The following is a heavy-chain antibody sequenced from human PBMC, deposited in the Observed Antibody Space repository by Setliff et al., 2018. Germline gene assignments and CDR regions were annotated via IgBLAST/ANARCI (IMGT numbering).Heavy chain of an antibody. V-gene: IGHV1-46*01. J-gene: IGHJ5*02. CDR1: GYTFSDYL. CDR3: ARDPFRNYDTAPVWFDP. D-gene: IGHD3-22*01. CDR2: VDCNSGSV. Sequence: GASVKVSCKASGYTFSDYLIHWVRQAPGLRPEWIGRVDCNSGSVHYAQNFQSRVSVTSDTSTNTVYLEVSSLRSEDTAVYYCARDPFRNYDTAPVWFDPWGQGTLVTVSS.